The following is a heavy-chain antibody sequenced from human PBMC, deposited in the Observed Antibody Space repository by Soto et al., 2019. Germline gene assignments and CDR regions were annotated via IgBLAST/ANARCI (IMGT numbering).Heavy chain of an antibody. Sequence: PSETLSLTCTVSGGSISSYYWSWIRQPPGKGLEWIGYIYYSGSTNYNPSLKSRVTISVDTSKNQFSLKLSSVTAADTAVYYCARMPAPYSYYMDVWGKGTTVTVSS. CDR3: ARMPAPYSYYMDV. D-gene: IGHD2-2*01. CDR2: IYYSGST. CDR1: GGSISSYY. J-gene: IGHJ6*03. V-gene: IGHV4-59*08.